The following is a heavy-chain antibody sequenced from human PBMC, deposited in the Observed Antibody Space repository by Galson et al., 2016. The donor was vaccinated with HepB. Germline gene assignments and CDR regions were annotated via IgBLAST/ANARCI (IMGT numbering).Heavy chain of an antibody. Sequence: SLRLSCAASGFTFSSYSMIWVRQAPAKGLEWVSSISSSSIYIYYADSVTVRFTISRDNAKNSLYLQMNSLRAEDTAVYYCARDQRNIFRYNYYIDVWGKGTTVTVSS. J-gene: IGHJ6*03. V-gene: IGHV3-21*01. CDR3: ARDQRNIFRYNYYIDV. D-gene: IGHD3-16*02. CDR2: ISSSSIYI. CDR1: GFTFSSYS.